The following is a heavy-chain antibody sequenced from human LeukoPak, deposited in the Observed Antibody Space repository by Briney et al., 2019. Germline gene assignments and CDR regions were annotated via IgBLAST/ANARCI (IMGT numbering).Heavy chain of an antibody. Sequence: PSETLSLNCTVSGGSISSSSYYWGWIRQPPGKGLEWIGDIYYSGRTYYNLSLRNRVSISLDTSKNRFSLTLTSVTAADTAVYYCARRRYYDSTGFFDWGRGSLVIVSS. CDR3: ARRRYYDSTGFFD. D-gene: IGHD3-22*01. CDR2: IYYSGRT. V-gene: IGHV4-39*02. J-gene: IGHJ1*01. CDR1: GGSISSSSYY.